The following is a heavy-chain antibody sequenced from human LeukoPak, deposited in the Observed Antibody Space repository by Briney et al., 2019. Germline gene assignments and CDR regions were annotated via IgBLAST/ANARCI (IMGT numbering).Heavy chain of an antibody. CDR1: GGSFSGYY. D-gene: IGHD6-13*01. CDR3: ARDHRSTSWYGVDY. V-gene: IGHV4-34*09. J-gene: IGHJ4*02. Sequence: PSETLSLTCAVYGGSFSGYYWSWIRQPPGKGLEWIGEINHSGSTYYNPSLKSRVTISVDTSKNQFSLKLSSVTAADTAVYYCARDHRSTSWYGVDYWGQGTLVTVSS. CDR2: INHSGST.